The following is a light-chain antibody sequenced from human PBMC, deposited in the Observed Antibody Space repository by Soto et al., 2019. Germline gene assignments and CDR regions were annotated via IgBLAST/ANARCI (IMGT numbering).Light chain of an antibody. CDR1: ESLLHNTGYSS. Sequence: DIVMTQSPLSLIVPPGEPASISCRSSESLLHNTGYSSLDWYLQKPGQSPQLLINFSSYRASGVPARFSGSGSGTDFTLTISRVEAEDVGVYYCMHSLQSPWTFGQGTKVESK. CDR3: MHSLQSPWT. J-gene: IGKJ1*01. CDR2: FSS. V-gene: IGKV2-28*01.